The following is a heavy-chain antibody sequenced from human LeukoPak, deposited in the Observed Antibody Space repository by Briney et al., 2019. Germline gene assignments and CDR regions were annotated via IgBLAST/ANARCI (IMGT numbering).Heavy chain of an antibody. V-gene: IGHV4-59*01. CDR3: ARDLGYSSSLRFLDY. D-gene: IGHD6-13*01. Sequence: SETLSLTCTVSGGSISSYYWSWIRQRPGEGLEWIGYIYYSGSTNYNPSLKSRVTISVDTSKNQFSLKLSSVTAADTAVYYCARDLGYSSSLRFLDYCGQGTLVTVSS. CDR1: GGSISSYY. J-gene: IGHJ4*02. CDR2: IYYSGST.